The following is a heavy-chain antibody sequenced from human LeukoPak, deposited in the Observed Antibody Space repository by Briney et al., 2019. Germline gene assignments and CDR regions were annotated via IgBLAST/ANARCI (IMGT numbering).Heavy chain of an antibody. J-gene: IGHJ5*02. V-gene: IGHV4-34*01. CDR3: ARGYGVTAMVRDWFDP. Sequence: GSLRLSCAASGFTFSSYAMSWVRQPPGKGLEWIGEINHSGSTNYNPSLKSRVTISVDTSKNQFSLKLSSVTAADTAVYYCARGYGVTAMVRDWFDPWGQGTLVTVSS. D-gene: IGHD5-18*01. CDR2: INHSGST. CDR1: GFTFSSYA.